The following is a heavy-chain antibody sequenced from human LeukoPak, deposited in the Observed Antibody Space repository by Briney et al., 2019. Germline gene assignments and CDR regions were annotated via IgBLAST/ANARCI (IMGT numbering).Heavy chain of an antibody. V-gene: IGHV4-34*01. Sequence: SETLSLTCAVYGGSVSGYYWSWIRPPPGKGLEWVGEINHSGSTNYNPSLKSRVTISVDTSKDQFSLNLSSVTAAETALYYCARRGAVSEYWSGCSCSFDYWGQGTLVTVSS. CDR3: ARRGAVSEYWSGCSCSFDY. CDR1: GGSVSGYY. J-gene: IGHJ4*02. D-gene: IGHD2-15*01. CDR2: INHSGST.